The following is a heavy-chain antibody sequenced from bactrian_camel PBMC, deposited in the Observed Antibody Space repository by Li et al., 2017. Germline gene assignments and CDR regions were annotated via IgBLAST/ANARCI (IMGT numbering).Heavy chain of an antibody. CDR2: IDRGSGST. V-gene: IGHV3S40*01. Sequence: VQLVESGGGSVQAGGSLSLSCVVSGYSASFRYMGWFRQAPGKEREGVTSIDRGSGSTYYDDSVKGRFTISEDNTKNILYLQMSNLQVDDNAMYYCAARYCWSMEWSYWGQGTQVTVS. CDR1: GYSASFRY. CDR3: AARYCWSMEWSY. D-gene: IGHD3*01. J-gene: IGHJ4*01.